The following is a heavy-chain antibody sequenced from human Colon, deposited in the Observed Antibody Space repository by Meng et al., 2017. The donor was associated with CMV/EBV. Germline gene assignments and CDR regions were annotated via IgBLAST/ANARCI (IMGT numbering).Heavy chain of an antibody. CDR2: MNPKSGYT. J-gene: IGHJ5*02. V-gene: IGHV1-8*01. Sequence: QVQLVQSGAEVKKPGASVKVSCKASGYTFTSYDINWVRQATGQGLGWMGWMNPKSGYTGSAQKFQGRVTMTMNTSITTAYMELSSLRSEDTAVYYCARGPNYDFWSGYTKWFDPWGQGTLVTVSS. CDR1: GYTFTSYD. CDR3: ARGPNYDFWSGYTKWFDP. D-gene: IGHD3-3*01.